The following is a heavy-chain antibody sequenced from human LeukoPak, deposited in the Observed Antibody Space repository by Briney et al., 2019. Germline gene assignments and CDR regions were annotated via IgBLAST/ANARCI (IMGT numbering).Heavy chain of an antibody. J-gene: IGHJ4*02. CDR2: ITSSSGTM. CDR1: GFTFSTYN. V-gene: IGHV3-48*04. D-gene: IGHD3-10*01. CDR3: ARDTYYYDSGSHRQLDY. Sequence: GGSLRLSCAASGFTFSTYNMNWVRQAPGKGLEWISYITSSSGTMFYADSVKGRFTISRDNAKNSLYLQMTSLRAEDTAVYYCARDTYYYDSGSHRQLDYWGQGTLVTVSS.